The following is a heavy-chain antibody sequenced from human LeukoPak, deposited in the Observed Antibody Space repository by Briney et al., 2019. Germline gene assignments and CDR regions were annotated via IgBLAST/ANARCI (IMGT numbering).Heavy chain of an antibody. D-gene: IGHD1-1*01. V-gene: IGHV3-23*01. CDR1: GFTFSSYA. J-gene: IGHJ4*02. Sequence: PGGSLRLSCAASGFTFSSYAMSWVRQAPGKGLEWVSAISGSGGSTYYADSVKGRFTISRDNSKNTLYLQMNSLRAEDMAVYYCAKVTRWNPYYFDYWGQGTLVTVSS. CDR3: AKVTRWNPYYFDY. CDR2: ISGSGGST.